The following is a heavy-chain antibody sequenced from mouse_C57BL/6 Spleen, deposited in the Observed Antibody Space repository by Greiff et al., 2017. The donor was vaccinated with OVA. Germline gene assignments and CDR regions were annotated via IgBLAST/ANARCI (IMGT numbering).Heavy chain of an antibody. CDR1: GYTFTSYW. CDR2: IYPSASET. J-gene: IGHJ4*01. D-gene: IGHD4-1*01. Sequence: VQLQQPGAELVRPGSSVKLSCKASGYTFTSYWMDWVKQRPGQGLEWIGNIYPSASETHYNQKFKDKATLTVDKYSSTAYMQLSSLTSDDSAVYYCARTGTEAMDYWGQGTSVTVSS. V-gene: IGHV1-61*01. CDR3: ARTGTEAMDY.